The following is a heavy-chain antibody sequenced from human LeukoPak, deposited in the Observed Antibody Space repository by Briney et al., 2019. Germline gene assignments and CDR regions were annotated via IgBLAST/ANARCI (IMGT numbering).Heavy chain of an antibody. Sequence: GGSLRLSCAASGFTFSSYSMNWVRQAPGKGLEWVSYISSSSSTIYYADSVKGRFTISRDNAKNSLYLQMNSLRAEDTAVYYCARGCSSTSCFDALDIWGQGTMVTVSS. V-gene: IGHV3-48*04. D-gene: IGHD2-2*01. CDR3: ARGCSSTSCFDALDI. J-gene: IGHJ3*02. CDR2: ISSSSSTI. CDR1: GFTFSSYS.